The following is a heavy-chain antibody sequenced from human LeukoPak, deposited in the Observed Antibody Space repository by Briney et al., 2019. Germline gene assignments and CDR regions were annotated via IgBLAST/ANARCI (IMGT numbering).Heavy chain of an antibody. J-gene: IGHJ3*02. D-gene: IGHD2-15*01. Sequence: ASVKVSCKASGYAFTSYGISWVRQAPGQGLAWMGWISAYNGNTNYAPKLQGRVTMTTDTSTSTAYMELRSLRSDDTAVYYCAREDCSGGSCYSLSLTPVFHVFDIWGQGTMVTVSS. CDR1: GYAFTSYG. CDR3: AREDCSGGSCYSLSLTPVFHVFDI. V-gene: IGHV1-18*01. CDR2: ISAYNGNT.